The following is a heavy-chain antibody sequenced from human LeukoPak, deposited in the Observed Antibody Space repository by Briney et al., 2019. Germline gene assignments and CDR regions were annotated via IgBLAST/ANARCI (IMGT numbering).Heavy chain of an antibody. J-gene: IGHJ4*02. CDR3: ARDGVGANDY. CDR2: IKQDGSKI. Sequence: PGGSLRLSCTASGFTLSSYWMSWVRQAPGKGLEWLADIKQDGSKIYYVDSVKGRFTISRDNARNSVYLQMNSLRAEDTAVYYCARDGVGANDYWGQGTLVTVSS. V-gene: IGHV3-7*01. D-gene: IGHD1-26*01. CDR1: GFTLSSYW.